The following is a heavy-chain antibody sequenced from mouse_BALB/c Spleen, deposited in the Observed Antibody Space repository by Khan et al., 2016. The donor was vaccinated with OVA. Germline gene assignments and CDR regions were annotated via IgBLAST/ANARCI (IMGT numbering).Heavy chain of an antibody. V-gene: IGHV3-2*02. Sequence: EVQLQESGPGLVKPSQSLSLTCTVTGYSITSNYAWSWIRQFPENKLEWMGYISYSGYTNYNPYLKGRISVTRDTSANTFFLQLHSVTTEDTATYYCARRSYYGYALDYWGQGTSVTVSS. D-gene: IGHD1-1*01. J-gene: IGHJ4*01. CDR2: ISYSGYT. CDR3: ARRSYYGYALDY. CDR1: GYSITSNYA.